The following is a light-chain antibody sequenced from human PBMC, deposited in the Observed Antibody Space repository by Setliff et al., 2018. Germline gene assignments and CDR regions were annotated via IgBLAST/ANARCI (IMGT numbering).Light chain of an antibody. CDR3: CSYAGRYTPYV. Sequence: QSALAQPRSVSGSPGPSVTISCTGTSSDVGGYNYVSWYQQHPGKAPKLMISDVSKRPSGVPDRFSGSKSGTTASLTISGLQAEDEADYYCCSYAGRYTPYVFGSGTKVTVL. J-gene: IGLJ1*01. CDR1: SSDVGGYNY. CDR2: DVS. V-gene: IGLV2-11*01.